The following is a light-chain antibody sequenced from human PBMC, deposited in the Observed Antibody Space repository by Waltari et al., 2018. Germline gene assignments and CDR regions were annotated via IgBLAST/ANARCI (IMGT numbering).Light chain of an antibody. Sequence: DVVVTQSPLSLPVTPGPPASMSCRSSQSLLYRDGYTYLNWFHQRPGQSPRRLIYRVSSRDSGVPDRFSGSGSGADFTLNISRVEAEDVGVYYCMQGAHWPPTFGQGT. CDR2: RVS. CDR1: QSLLYRDGYTY. J-gene: IGKJ1*01. V-gene: IGKV2-30*01. CDR3: MQGAHWPPT.